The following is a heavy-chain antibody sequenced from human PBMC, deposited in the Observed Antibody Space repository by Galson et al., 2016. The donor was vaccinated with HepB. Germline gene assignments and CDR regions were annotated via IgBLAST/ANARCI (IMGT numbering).Heavy chain of an antibody. CDR3: AKDGVGLIADWLDS. CDR2: ISGGDGTT. V-gene: IGHV3-23*01. CDR1: GFIFSNYV. Sequence: SLRLSCAASGFIFSNYVMTWVRQAPGKGLEWVSTISGGDGTTNYADSVKGRFTISRDNSKNTLYLQMNSLRDDDRAVYYCAKDGVGLIADWLDSWGQGTLVTVSS. D-gene: IGHD3-10*01. J-gene: IGHJ5*01.